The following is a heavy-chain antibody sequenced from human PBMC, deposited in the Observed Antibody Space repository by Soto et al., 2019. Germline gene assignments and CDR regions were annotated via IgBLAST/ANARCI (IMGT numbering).Heavy chain of an antibody. V-gene: IGHV5-51*01. Sequence: PGESLKISCKGSGYSFTSYWIGWVRQMPGKGLEWMGIIYPGDSDTRYSPSFQGQVTISADKSISTAYLQWSSLKASDTAMYYCARRGRAVAGDTYYYYYGMDVWGQGTTVT. CDR1: GYSFTSYW. D-gene: IGHD6-19*01. CDR3: ARRGRAVAGDTYYYYYGMDV. J-gene: IGHJ6*02. CDR2: IYPGDSDT.